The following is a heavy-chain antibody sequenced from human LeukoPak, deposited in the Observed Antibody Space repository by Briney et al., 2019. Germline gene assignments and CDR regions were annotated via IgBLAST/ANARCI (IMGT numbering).Heavy chain of an antibody. CDR2: ISSSSSYI. CDR3: ATLSYDSSGYYYY. CDR1: GFTFSSYS. J-gene: IGHJ4*02. Sequence: GGSLRLSCAASGFTFSSYSMNWVRQAPGKGLEWVSSISSSSSYIYYADSVKGRFTISRDSAKNSLYLQMNSLRAEDTAVYYCATLSYDSSGYYYYWGQGTLVTVSS. D-gene: IGHD3-22*01. V-gene: IGHV3-21*01.